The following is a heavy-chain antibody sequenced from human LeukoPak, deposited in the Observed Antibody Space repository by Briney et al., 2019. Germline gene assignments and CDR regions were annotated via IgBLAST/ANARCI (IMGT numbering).Heavy chain of an antibody. J-gene: IGHJ3*02. Sequence: ASVKVSCKASGGTFSSYAISWVRQAPGQGLEWMGGITPVFGTAKYAQKFQGRVTMTRDTSTSTVYMELSSLRSEDTAVYYCARDEVGATLKENAFDIWGQGTMVTVSS. CDR1: GGTFSSYA. D-gene: IGHD1-26*01. V-gene: IGHV1-69*05. CDR2: ITPVFGTA. CDR3: ARDEVGATLKENAFDI.